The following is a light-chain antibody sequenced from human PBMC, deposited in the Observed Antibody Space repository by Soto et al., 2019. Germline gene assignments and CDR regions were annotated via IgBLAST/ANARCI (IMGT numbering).Light chain of an antibody. CDR1: QIVSSTY. CDR3: QQRINWPLT. J-gene: IGKJ4*01. Sequence: EIVLTQSPGTLSLSPGERATLSCRASQIVSSTYLAWFQQKPGQAPRLLIYGASTRATGIPDRFSGSGSGTEFTLTISSLQSEDFAVYYCQQRINWPLTFGGGTKVDIK. CDR2: GAS. V-gene: IGKV3D-20*02.